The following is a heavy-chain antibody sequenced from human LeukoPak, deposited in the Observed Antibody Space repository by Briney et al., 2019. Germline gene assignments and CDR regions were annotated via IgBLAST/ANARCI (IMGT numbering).Heavy chain of an antibody. J-gene: IGHJ4*02. Sequence: GGSLRLSCAASGFTFSSYGMHWVRQAPGKGLEWVAVISYDGSNKYYADSVKGRFTISRDNSKNTLYLQMNSLRAEDTAVYYCAKDGLDYYGSGSYRLLDYWGQGTLVTVSS. V-gene: IGHV3-30*18. CDR3: AKDGLDYYGSGSYRLLDY. D-gene: IGHD3-10*01. CDR1: GFTFSSYG. CDR2: ISYDGSNK.